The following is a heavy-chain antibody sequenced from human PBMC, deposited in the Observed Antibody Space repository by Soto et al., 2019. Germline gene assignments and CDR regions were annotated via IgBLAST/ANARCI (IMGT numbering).Heavy chain of an antibody. CDR3: ARGVYYYDSSPPFDP. CDR2: IIPIFGTA. D-gene: IGHD3-22*01. J-gene: IGHJ5*02. V-gene: IGHV1-69*13. CDR1: GGTFSSYA. Sequence: ASVKVSCKASGGTFSSYAISWVRQAPGQGLEWMGGIIPIFGTANYAQKFQGRVTITADESTSTAYMELSSLRSEDTAVYYCARGVYYYDSSPPFDPWGQGTLVTVSS.